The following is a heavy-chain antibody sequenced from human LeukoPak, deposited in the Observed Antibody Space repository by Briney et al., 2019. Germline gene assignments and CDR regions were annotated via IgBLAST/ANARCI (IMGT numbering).Heavy chain of an antibody. V-gene: IGHV3-53*04. CDR2: IYSGGST. Sequence: GGSLRLSCAASGFTVSSNYMSWVRQAPGKGLEWVSVIYSGGSTYYADSVKGRFTISRHNSKNTLYLQMNSLRAEDTAVYYCARESEGSYYYGMDVWGQGTTVTVSS. CDR3: ARESEGSYYYGMDV. D-gene: IGHD3-10*01. J-gene: IGHJ6*02. CDR1: GFTVSSNY.